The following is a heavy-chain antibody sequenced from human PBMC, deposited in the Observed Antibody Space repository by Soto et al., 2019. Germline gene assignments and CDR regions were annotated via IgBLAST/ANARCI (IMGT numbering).Heavy chain of an antibody. CDR3: ARSQGSSTSLEIYYYYYYGMDV. V-gene: IGHV1-69*01. D-gene: IGHD2-2*01. CDR2: IIPISGTA. J-gene: IGHJ6*02. CDR1: GGTFSSYA. Sequence: QVQLVQSGAEVKKPGSSVKVSCKASGGTFSSYAISWVRQAPGQGLEWMGGIIPISGTANYAQKFQGRVTITADESMSTAYMELSSLRSEVTAVYYCARSQGSSTSLEIYYYYYYGMDVWGQGTTVTVSS.